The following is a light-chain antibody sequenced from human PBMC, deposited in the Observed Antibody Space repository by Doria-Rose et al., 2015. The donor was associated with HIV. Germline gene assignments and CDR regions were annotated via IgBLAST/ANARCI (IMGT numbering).Light chain of an antibody. CDR1: QGISRY. Sequence: TQTPSFLSASVGVRVTITCRASQGISRYLAWNQQKPGKAPTLLIFGASTLRSAVPSRFSGSGSGTEFTLTISSLHPEDFATYYGHQFDSLPRTFGQGPKVELK. J-gene: IGKJ1*01. CDR2: GAS. V-gene: IGKV1-9*01. CDR3: HQFDSLPRT.